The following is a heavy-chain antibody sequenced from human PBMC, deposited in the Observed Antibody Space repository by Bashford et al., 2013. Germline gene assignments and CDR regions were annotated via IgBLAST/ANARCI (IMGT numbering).Heavy chain of an antibody. J-gene: IGHJ6*02. Sequence: VASVKVSCKASGYTFTGYYMHWVRQAPGQGLEWMGWINPNSGGTNYAQKFQGRVTMTRDTSISTAYMELSRLRSDDTAVYYCARTLGGVYAMGYYGMDVWGQGTTVTVSS. CDR1: GYTFTGYY. CDR3: ARTLGGVYAMGYYGMDV. CDR2: INPNSGGT. V-gene: IGHV1-2*02. D-gene: IGHD2-8*01.